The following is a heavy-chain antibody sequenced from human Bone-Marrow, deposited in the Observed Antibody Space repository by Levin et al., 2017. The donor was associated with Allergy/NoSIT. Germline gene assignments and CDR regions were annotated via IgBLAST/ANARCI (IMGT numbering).Heavy chain of an antibody. V-gene: IGHV3-49*04. Sequence: GGSLRLSCTASGFTFGDYAMSWVRQAPGKGLEWVGFIRSKAYGGTTEYAAPVKGRFTISRDDSKSIAYLQMNSLKTEDTAVYYCTRDQRGDYGDYGVSVMDWFDPWGQGTLVTVSS. CDR3: TRDQRGDYGDYGVSVMDWFDP. CDR2: IRSKAYGGTT. J-gene: IGHJ5*02. D-gene: IGHD4-17*01. CDR1: GFTFGDYA.